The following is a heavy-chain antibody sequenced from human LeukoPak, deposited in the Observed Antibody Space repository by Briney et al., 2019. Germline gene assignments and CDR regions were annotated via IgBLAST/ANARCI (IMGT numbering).Heavy chain of an antibody. CDR2: ISGSGGST. J-gene: IGHJ6*03. V-gene: IGHV3-23*01. D-gene: IGHD3-3*01. Sequence: GGSLRLSCAASGFTFSSYAMSWVRQASGKGLEWVSAISGSGGSTYYADSVKGRFTISRDNSKNTLYLQMNSLRAEDTAVYYCANSPDFWSGWVEDDQYMDVWGKGTTVTVSS. CDR3: ANSPDFWSGWVEDDQYMDV. CDR1: GFTFSSYA.